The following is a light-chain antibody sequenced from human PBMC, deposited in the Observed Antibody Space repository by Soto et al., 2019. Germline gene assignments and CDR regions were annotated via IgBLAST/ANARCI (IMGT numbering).Light chain of an antibody. CDR1: QSVSSSY. Sequence: EIVLTQSPGTLSLSPGERATLSCRASQSVSSSYLGWYQQKVGQAPRLLIHGASSRATGIPDRFSGSGSGTDFTLTISRLEPEDFAVYDCQQYGSSSLTFGGGTKVEIK. J-gene: IGKJ4*01. V-gene: IGKV3-20*01. CDR2: GAS. CDR3: QQYGSSSLT.